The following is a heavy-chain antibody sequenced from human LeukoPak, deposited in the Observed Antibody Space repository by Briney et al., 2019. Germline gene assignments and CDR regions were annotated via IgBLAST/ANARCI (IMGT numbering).Heavy chain of an antibody. J-gene: IGHJ4*02. V-gene: IGHV4-34*01. D-gene: IGHD1-26*01. CDR3: ARGGGHTGSFGY. CDR2: INHSGST. CDR1: GGSFSGYY. Sequence: SETLSLTCAVYGGSFSGYYWSWIRQPPGKGLEWIGEINHSGSTNYNPSLKSRVTISVDTSKNQFSLKLSSVTAADTAVYYCARGGGHTGSFGYWGQGTLVTVSS.